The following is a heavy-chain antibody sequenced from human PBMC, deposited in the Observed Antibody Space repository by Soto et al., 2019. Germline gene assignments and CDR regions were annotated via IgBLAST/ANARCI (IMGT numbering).Heavy chain of an antibody. CDR2: ISYSGST. CDR1: GGSISSYY. Sequence: QVQLQESGPGLVKPSETLSLTCTVSGGSISSYYWTWIRQPPGKGLECIGYISYSGSTNYNSSLKRRVTISVDTSKNQFSLKLSSVTAADTAVYYCARLSTYYYYAMDVWGQGTTVTVSS. J-gene: IGHJ6*02. CDR3: ARLSTYYYYAMDV. V-gene: IGHV4-59*08.